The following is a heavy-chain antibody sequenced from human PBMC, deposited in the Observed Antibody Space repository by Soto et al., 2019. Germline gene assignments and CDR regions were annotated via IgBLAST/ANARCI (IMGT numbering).Heavy chain of an antibody. CDR3: AGDRPRYFVGVLPDY. J-gene: IGHJ4*02. D-gene: IGHD3-9*01. CDR1: GYTFTSYG. Sequence: QVQLVQSGAEVKKPGASVKVSCKASGYTFTSYGISWVRQAPGQGLEWMGWISAYNGNTNYAQKLQGRVTMTTDTPTSTADMELRSLRSDDTAVYYCAGDRPRYFVGVLPDYLGQGTLGTVPS. V-gene: IGHV1-18*01. CDR2: ISAYNGNT.